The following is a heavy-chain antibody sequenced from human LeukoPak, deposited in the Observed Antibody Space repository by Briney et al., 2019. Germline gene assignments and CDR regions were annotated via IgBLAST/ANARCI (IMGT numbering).Heavy chain of an antibody. Sequence: SETLSLTCTVSGGSISSSSYYWGWIRQPPGKGLEGIGSIYYSGSTYYNPSLKTRVTISVDTSKTQFSLKLSSVTAADTAVYYCARHVMMGGSYEIDYWGQGTLVTVSS. CDR2: IYYSGST. V-gene: IGHV4-39*01. D-gene: IGHD1-26*01. CDR1: GGSISSSSYY. CDR3: ARHVMMGGSYEIDY. J-gene: IGHJ4*02.